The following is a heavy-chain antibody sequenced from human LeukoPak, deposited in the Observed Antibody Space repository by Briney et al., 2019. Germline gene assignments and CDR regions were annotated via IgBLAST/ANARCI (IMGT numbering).Heavy chain of an antibody. D-gene: IGHD1-14*01. J-gene: IGHJ2*01. CDR2: IIPILGIA. CDR1: GGTFSSYA. CDR3: ARSQIPLGTWYFDL. V-gene: IGHV1-69*04. Sequence: ASVKVSCKASGGTFSSYAISWVRQAPGQGLEWMGRIIPILGIANYAQKFQGRVTITADKSTSTAYMELSSLRSEDTAVYYCARSQIPLGTWYFDLWGRGTLVTVSS.